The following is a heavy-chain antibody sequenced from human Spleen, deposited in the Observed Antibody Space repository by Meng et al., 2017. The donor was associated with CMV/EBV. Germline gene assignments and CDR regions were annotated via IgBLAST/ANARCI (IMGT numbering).Heavy chain of an antibody. V-gene: IGHV3-30*02. Sequence: GESLKISCAASGFIFSTYGMHWVRQAPGKGLEWVAFVHYRGTNKYYADSVKGRFTISRDNSKNTLYLHMNSLRVEDTAVYYCAKEEGIQQWFGSAFDYWGQGTLVTVSS. J-gene: IGHJ4*02. CDR3: AKEEGIQQWFGSAFDY. CDR2: VHYRGTNK. D-gene: IGHD5-18*01. CDR1: GFIFSTYG.